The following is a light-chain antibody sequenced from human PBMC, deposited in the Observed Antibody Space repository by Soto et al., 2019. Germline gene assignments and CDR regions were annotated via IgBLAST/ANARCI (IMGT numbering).Light chain of an antibody. CDR2: EGS. CDR3: CSYAGSSTLV. V-gene: IGLV2-23*01. J-gene: IGLJ2*01. CDR1: SSDVGSYNL. Sequence: QSALTQPASVSGSPGQSITISCTGTSSDVGSYNLVSWCQQHPGKAPKLMIYEGSKRPSGVSNRFSGSKSGNTASLTISGLQAEDEADYYCCSYAGSSTLVFGGGTKVTVL.